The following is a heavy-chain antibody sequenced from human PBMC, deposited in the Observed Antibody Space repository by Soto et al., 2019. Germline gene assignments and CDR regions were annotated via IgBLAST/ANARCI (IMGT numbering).Heavy chain of an antibody. CDR2: IKQDGSNK. D-gene: IGHD3-22*01. CDR3: ARDSDSGYDSSGYYPDY. V-gene: IGHV3-7*01. J-gene: IGHJ4*02. CDR1: GFTFSSYW. Sequence: HPGGSLRLSCAASGFTFSSYWMSWVRQAPGKGLEWVANIKQDGSNKYYADSVKGRFTISRDNSKNTLYLQMNSLRAEDTAVYYCARDSDSGYDSSGYYPDYWGQGTLVTVSS.